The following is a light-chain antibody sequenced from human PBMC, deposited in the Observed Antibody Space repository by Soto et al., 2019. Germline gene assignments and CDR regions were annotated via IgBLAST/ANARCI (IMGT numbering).Light chain of an antibody. J-gene: IGLJ3*02. CDR2: DVS. V-gene: IGLV2-14*01. CDR3: SSYTTSNTQV. Sequence: QSVLTQPASVSGSPGQSITISCTGTSSDVGTYNYVSWYQHRPGKAPKLMIYDVSYRPSGVSNRFSGSKSANTASLNISGLQAEDEADYYCSSYTTSNTQVFGGGTQLTVL. CDR1: SSDVGTYNY.